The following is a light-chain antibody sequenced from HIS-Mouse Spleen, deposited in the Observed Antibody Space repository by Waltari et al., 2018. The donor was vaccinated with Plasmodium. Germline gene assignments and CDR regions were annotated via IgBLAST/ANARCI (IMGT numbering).Light chain of an antibody. CDR1: QSVSSSY. CDR2: GAS. Sequence: EIVLTQSPGTLSLSPGERANLSCRASQSVSSSYLAWYQQKPGQAPRLLIYGASSRATGIPDFTLTISRLEPEDFAVYYCQQYGSSPYTFGQGTKLEIK. J-gene: IGKJ2*01. CDR3: QQYGSSPYT. V-gene: IGKV3-20*01.